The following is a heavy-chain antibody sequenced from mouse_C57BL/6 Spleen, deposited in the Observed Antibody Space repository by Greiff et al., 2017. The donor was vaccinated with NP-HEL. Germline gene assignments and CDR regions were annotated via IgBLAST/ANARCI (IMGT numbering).Heavy chain of an antibody. D-gene: IGHD4-1*01. J-gene: IGHJ2*01. Sequence: VKLQESGAELARPGASVKMSCKASGYTFTSYTMHWVKQRPGQGLEWIGYINPSSGYTKYNQKFKDKATLTADKSSSTAYMQLSSLTSEDSAVYYCARSAGTYYFDYWGQGTTLTVSS. CDR2: INPSSGYT. CDR3: ARSAGTYYFDY. V-gene: IGHV1-4*01. CDR1: GYTFTSYT.